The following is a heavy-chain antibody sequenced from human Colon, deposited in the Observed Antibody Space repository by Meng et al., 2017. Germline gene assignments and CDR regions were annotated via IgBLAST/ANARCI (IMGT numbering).Heavy chain of an antibody. CDR3: ARHISILGQRGFDY. D-gene: IGHD3/OR15-3a*01. CDR2: FFHTGRT. CDR1: GGSINSNW. J-gene: IGHJ4*02. Sequence: QVHLEEAGPGLVKPSGTLSLPCSVSGGSINSNWWSWVRQPPGKGLEWIGEFFHTGRTNYDPSLKSRVTISVDKSNNQFSLKLTSVTAADTAVYYCARHISILGQRGFDYWGQGTLVTVSS. V-gene: IGHV4-4*02.